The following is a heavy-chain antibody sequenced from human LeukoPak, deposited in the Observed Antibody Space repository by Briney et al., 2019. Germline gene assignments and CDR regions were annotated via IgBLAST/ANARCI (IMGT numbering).Heavy chain of an antibody. Sequence: GGSLRLSCAASGFTFSNYDMHWVRQAAGKGLEWVSAIGTAGDTYYSASVRGRFTISRENARNSLFLQMSGLSAGDTAVYYCTSSPTYSSSWEAIDNWGQGTLVTVSS. CDR3: TSSPTYSSSWEAIDN. V-gene: IGHV3-13*01. CDR2: IGTAGDT. J-gene: IGHJ4*02. CDR1: GFTFSNYD. D-gene: IGHD6-13*01.